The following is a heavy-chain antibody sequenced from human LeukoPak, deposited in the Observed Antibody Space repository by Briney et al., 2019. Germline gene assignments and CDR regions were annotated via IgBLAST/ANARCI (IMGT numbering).Heavy chain of an antibody. J-gene: IGHJ5*02. V-gene: IGHV3-30*18. CDR3: AKHDGSIGRFDP. CDR1: GFTFSSYG. CDR2: ISYDGSNK. Sequence: PGGSLRLSCAASGFTFSSYGMHWVRQAPGKGLEWVAVISYDGSNKYYADSVKGRFTISRDNSKNTLYLQMNSLRAEDTAVYYCAKHDGSIGRFDPWGQGTLVTVSS. D-gene: IGHD2-2*03.